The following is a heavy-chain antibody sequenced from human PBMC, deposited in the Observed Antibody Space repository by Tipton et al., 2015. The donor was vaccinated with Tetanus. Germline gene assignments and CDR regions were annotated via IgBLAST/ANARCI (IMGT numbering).Heavy chain of an antibody. Sequence: SLRLSCAASGFIFSSYGIHWVRQAPGKGLEWVSASWYDGTDKYYADSVKGRFTISRDNSKYTLYLQMNSLRAGDTAVYYCAREADCSGGSCFSGVFDHWGQGTHVSVSS. J-gene: IGHJ4*02. CDR3: AREADCSGGSCFSGVFDH. CDR2: SWYDGTDK. D-gene: IGHD2-15*01. CDR1: GFIFSSYG. V-gene: IGHV3-33*01.